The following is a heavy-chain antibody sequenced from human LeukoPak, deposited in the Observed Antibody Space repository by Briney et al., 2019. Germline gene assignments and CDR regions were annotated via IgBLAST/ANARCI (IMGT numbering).Heavy chain of an antibody. CDR3: ARLRDFGGLFFYYYMDV. CDR1: GVSTGSQDFY. V-gene: IGHV4-39*02. J-gene: IGHJ6*03. Sequence: SETLSLTCSVSGVSTGSQDFYWAWSRQPPGKGLEWIGNIYHTGSAYYSAALKSRVTISIDTSRDHFSLRLTSLTAADTAVYYCARLRDFGGLFFYYYMDVWGKGATVTVSS. D-gene: IGHD3-10*01. CDR2: IYHTGSA.